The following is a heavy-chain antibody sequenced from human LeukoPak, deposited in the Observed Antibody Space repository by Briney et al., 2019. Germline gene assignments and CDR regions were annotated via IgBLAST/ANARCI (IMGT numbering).Heavy chain of an antibody. V-gene: IGHV4-34*01. D-gene: IGHD3-16*02. J-gene: IGHJ4*02. CDR1: GGSFSGYY. CDR2: INHSGST. Sequence: PSETLSLTCAVYGGSFSGYYWSWIRQPPGKGLEWIGEINHSGSTNYSPSLKSRVTISVDTSKNQFSLKLSSVTAADTAVYYCARVPGFVGYFDYWGQGTLVTVSS. CDR3: ARVPGFVGYFDY.